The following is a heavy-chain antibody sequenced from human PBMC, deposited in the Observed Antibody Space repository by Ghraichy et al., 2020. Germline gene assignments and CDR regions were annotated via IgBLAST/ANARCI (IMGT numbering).Heavy chain of an antibody. CDR3: ARMVYYYDSSGYFYFDY. Sequence: SETLSLTCTVSGGSISSYYWSWIRQPPGKGLEWIGYIYYSGSTNYNPSLKSRVTISVDTSKNQFSLKLSSVTAADTAVYYCARMVYYYDSSGYFYFDYWGQGTLVTVSS. CDR2: IYYSGST. D-gene: IGHD3-22*01. J-gene: IGHJ4*02. V-gene: IGHV4-59*01. CDR1: GGSISSYY.